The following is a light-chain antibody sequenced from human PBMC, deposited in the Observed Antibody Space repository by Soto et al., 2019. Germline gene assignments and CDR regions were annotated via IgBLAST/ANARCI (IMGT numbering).Light chain of an antibody. Sequence: DIQMTQSPSSLSASVGDRVTITCRASQSVSTYFNWYQQKPGKAPNLLIYAASNLQSGVPSRFSGTGSGTDFTLTISSLQPEDSATYCCQQSYGIPRTFGQGTKVEIK. CDR3: QQSYGIPRT. V-gene: IGKV1-39*01. J-gene: IGKJ1*01. CDR1: QSVSTY. CDR2: AAS.